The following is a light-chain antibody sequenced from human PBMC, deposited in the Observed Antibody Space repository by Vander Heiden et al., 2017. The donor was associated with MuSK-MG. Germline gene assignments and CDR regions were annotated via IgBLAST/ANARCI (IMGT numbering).Light chain of an antibody. V-gene: IGLV1-44*01. CDR3: AAWDDSLNGPV. CDR1: SSNTGSNT. Sequence: QSVLTQPPSAPGTPGQRVTLSCSGRSSNTGSNTVNWYQQHPGTDPKLLIYSNDQRPSGVPDRFSGSKSGTSASLAISGLQSEDEADYYCAAWDDSLNGPVFGGGTKLTVL. J-gene: IGLJ3*02. CDR2: SND.